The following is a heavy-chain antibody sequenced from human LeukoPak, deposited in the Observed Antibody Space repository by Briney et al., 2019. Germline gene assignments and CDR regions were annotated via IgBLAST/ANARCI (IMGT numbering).Heavy chain of an antibody. V-gene: IGHV3-43*02. Sequence: GGSLRLSCAASGFTFDDYAMHWVRQAPGKGLEWVSPISGDGGSTYYADSVKGRFTISRDNSKNSLYLQMNSLRTEDTALYYCAKDYEDYYGSGSYVCMDVWGKGTTVTVSS. CDR3: AKDYEDYYGSGSYVCMDV. J-gene: IGHJ6*03. D-gene: IGHD3-10*01. CDR2: ISGDGGST. CDR1: GFTFDDYA.